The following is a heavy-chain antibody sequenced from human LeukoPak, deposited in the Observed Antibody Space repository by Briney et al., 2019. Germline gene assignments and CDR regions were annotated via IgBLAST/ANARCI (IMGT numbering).Heavy chain of an antibody. CDR2: IYYGGST. D-gene: IGHD3-10*01. J-gene: IGHJ4*02. CDR1: GGSISSSSYY. Sequence: PSETLSLTCTVSGGSISSSSYYWGWIRQPPGKGLEWIGSIYYGGSTYYNPSLKSRVTISVDTSKNQFSLKLSSVTAADTAVYYCHARGKPFGELSRWGQGTLVTVSS. V-gene: IGHV4-39*01. CDR3: HARGKPFGELSR.